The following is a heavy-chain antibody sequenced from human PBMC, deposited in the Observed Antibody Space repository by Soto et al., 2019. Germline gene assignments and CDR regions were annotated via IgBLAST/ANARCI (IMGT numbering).Heavy chain of an antibody. CDR1: GFTFSSYA. D-gene: IGHD5-12*01. CDR2: ISGSGGST. J-gene: IGHJ3*02. V-gene: IGHV3-23*01. CDR3: AKDSNTCPTYESVYAFDI. Sequence: GGSLRLSCAASGFTFSSYAMSWVRQAPGKGLEWVSAISGSGGSTYYADSVKGRFTISRDNSKNTLYLQMNSLRAEDTAVYYCAKDSNTCPTYESVYAFDIWGQGTMVTVS.